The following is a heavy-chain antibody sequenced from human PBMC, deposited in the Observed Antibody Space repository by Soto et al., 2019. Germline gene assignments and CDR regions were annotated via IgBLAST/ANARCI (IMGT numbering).Heavy chain of an antibody. CDR2: IYYSGST. CDR3: ARLGDDSSGLD. D-gene: IGHD6-19*01. J-gene: IGHJ4*02. Sequence: SETLSLTCTVSGGSISSSSYYWGWIRQPPGKGLEWIGSIYYSGSTYYNPSLKSRVTISVDTSKNQFSLKLSSVTAADTAVYYCARLGDDSSGLDWGQGTLVTVSS. CDR1: GGSISSSSYY. V-gene: IGHV4-39*01.